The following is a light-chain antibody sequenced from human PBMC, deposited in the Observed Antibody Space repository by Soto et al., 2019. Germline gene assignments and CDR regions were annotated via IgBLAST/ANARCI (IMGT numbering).Light chain of an antibody. CDR1: QSISSY. Sequence: DIQMTQSPSSLSASVGDRVTITCRASQSISSYLNWYQQKPGKAPQLLIYVASMLESGVPSRFSGSGSGTDFTLTISSLQPEDFATYYCQQSYNAPITFGQGTKVDIK. CDR2: VAS. V-gene: IGKV1-39*01. CDR3: QQSYNAPIT. J-gene: IGKJ1*01.